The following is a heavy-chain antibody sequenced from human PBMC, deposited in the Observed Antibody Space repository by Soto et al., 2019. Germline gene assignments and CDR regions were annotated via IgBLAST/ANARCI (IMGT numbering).Heavy chain of an antibody. V-gene: IGHV1-46*01. J-gene: IGHJ4*02. CDR2: INPSGGST. CDR3: ARDRRVAGHLFGSDFGY. D-gene: IGHD6-19*01. CDR1: GSTFTSYY. Sequence: ASVKVSCQASGSTFTSYYMHWVRQAPGQGLEWMGIINPSGGSTSYAQKFQGRVTMTRDTSTSTVYMELSSLRSEDTAVYYCARDRRVAGHLFGSDFGYWGQGTLVTVSS.